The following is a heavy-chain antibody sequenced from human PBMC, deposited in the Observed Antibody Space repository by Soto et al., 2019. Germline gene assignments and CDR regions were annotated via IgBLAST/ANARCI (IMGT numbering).Heavy chain of an antibody. J-gene: IGHJ6*03. D-gene: IGHD6-19*01. CDR1: GFTFSSYW. Sequence: GGSLRLSCAASGFTFSSYWMSWVRQAPGKGLEWVANIKQDGSEKYYVDSVKGRFTISRDNAKNSLYLQMNSLRAEDTAVYYCARLVFGSGWSGDYYYMDVWGKGTTVTVSS. V-gene: IGHV3-7*01. CDR2: IKQDGSEK. CDR3: ARLVFGSGWSGDYYYMDV.